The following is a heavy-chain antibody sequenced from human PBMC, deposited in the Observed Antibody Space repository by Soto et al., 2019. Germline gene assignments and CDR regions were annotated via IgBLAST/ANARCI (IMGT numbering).Heavy chain of an antibody. Sequence: SETLSLTCTVSGVSISSDYWSWIRQPPGQGLEWIGYIHSRGSTKYNPSLRSRATISLDTSANQFSLKLSSFSAADTAVYYCARHVGCSSTNCYDFGSWGQGTPVTVCS. CDR2: IHSRGST. CDR3: ARHVGCSSTNCYDFGS. CDR1: GVSISSDY. V-gene: IGHV4-59*08. D-gene: IGHD2-2*01. J-gene: IGHJ4*02.